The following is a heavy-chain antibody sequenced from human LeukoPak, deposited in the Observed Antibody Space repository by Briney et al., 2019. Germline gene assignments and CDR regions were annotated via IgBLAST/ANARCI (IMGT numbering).Heavy chain of an antibody. CDR1: GYTFTSYD. J-gene: IGHJ3*02. V-gene: IGHV1-8*03. CDR3: ERVLSLRFGTVLFI. Sequence: ASVKVSCTASGYTFTSYDINWVRQAPGQGLEWMGWMNPNSGNKGYAQTVQGRVTITRNTSMSTAYMQLSSLRAEDTAVYYCERVLSLRFGTVLFICGEETMVTVSS. D-gene: IGHD3-10*01. CDR2: MNPNSGNK.